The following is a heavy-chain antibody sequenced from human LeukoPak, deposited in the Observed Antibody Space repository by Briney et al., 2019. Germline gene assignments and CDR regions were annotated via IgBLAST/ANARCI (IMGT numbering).Heavy chain of an antibody. Sequence: GGSLRHSCAASGFTFSSYEMNWVRQAPGKGLEWVSYISSVGTTIYYADSVKGRFTISRDNAKNSLYLQMNSLRAEDTAVYYCARLEQQLFDYWGQGTLVTVSS. CDR1: GFTFSSYE. V-gene: IGHV3-48*03. D-gene: IGHD6-13*01. CDR2: ISSVGTTI. CDR3: ARLEQQLFDY. J-gene: IGHJ4*02.